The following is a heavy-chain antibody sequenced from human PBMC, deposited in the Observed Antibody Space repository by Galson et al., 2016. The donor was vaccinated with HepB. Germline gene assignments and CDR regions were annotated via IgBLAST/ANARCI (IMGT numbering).Heavy chain of an antibody. Sequence: CAISGDSVSSNSAAWNWIRQSPSRGLEWLGRTYYKSKWHDDYAVSVESRIIINPDTSKNQFSLHLNSVTPEDTAVYYYARDSFDSHGSGSPLFDYWGQGTLVTVSS. J-gene: IGHJ4*02. CDR3: ARDSFDSHGSGSPLFDY. CDR1: GDSVSSNSAA. CDR2: TYYKSKWHD. V-gene: IGHV6-1*01. D-gene: IGHD3-10*01.